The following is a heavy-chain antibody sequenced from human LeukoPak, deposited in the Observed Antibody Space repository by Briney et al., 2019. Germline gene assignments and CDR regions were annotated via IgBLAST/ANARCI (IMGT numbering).Heavy chain of an antibody. D-gene: IGHD3-10*01. V-gene: IGHV1-24*01. CDR1: GYTLTELS. CDR3: ARQYYYGSGSPRFRLDV. CDR2: FDPEDGET. J-gene: IGHJ6*04. Sequence: ASVKVSCKVSGYTLTELSMHWVRQAPGKGLEWMGGFDPEDGETIYAQKFQGRVTMTEDTSTSTAYMELRSLRSDDTAVYYCARQYYYGSGSPRFRLDVWGKGATVTISS.